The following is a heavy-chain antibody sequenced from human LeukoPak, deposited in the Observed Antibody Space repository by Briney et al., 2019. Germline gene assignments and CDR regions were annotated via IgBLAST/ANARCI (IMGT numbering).Heavy chain of an antibody. CDR2: ISAYNGNT. CDR1: GYTFTSYG. V-gene: IGHV1-18*01. Sequence: ASVKVSCKASGYTFTSYGISWVRQAPGQGLEWMGWISAYNGNTNYAQKLQGRVTMTTDTSTSTAYMELRSLRSDDTAVYYCARVLYYDYVWGSCDYWGQGTLVTVS. CDR3: ARVLYYDYVWGSCDY. J-gene: IGHJ4*02. D-gene: IGHD3-16*01.